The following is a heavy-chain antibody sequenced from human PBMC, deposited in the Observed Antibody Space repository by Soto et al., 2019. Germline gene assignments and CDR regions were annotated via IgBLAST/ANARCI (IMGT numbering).Heavy chain of an antibody. J-gene: IGHJ4*02. V-gene: IGHV4-34*12. Sequence: SETLSLTCDVYGGSFVGYYWTWIRQPPGKGLEWIGQIIHRGSTNYNPSLQSRVTISEETSKNQFSLKLTSVTAADTAVYYCARAGRGTLVVDGITNPFAYWGQGNLVTVT. CDR3: ARAGRGTLVVDGITNPFAY. CDR1: GGSFVGYY. D-gene: IGHD2-15*01. CDR2: IIHRGST.